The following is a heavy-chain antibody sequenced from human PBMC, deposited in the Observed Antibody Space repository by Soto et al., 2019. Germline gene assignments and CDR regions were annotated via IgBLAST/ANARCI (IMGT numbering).Heavy chain of an antibody. J-gene: IGHJ4*02. CDR2: IYYSGST. D-gene: IGHD3-22*01. Sequence: SETLSLTCPFGGGYIGSYDLSLIRQHPGKGLEWIGYIYYSGSTNYNPSLKSRVTISVDTSKNQFSLKLSSVTAADTAVYYCARDREYYDSSGLYFDYWGQGTLVTVSS. CDR1: GGYIGSYD. V-gene: IGHV4-59*01. CDR3: ARDREYYDSSGLYFDY.